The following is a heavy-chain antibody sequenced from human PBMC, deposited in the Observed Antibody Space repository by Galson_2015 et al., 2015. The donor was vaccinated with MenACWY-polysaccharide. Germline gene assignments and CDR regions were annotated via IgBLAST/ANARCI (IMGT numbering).Heavy chain of an antibody. CDR1: GFDFTRYS. D-gene: IGHD2-21*01. CDR2: ITGSSDTI. J-gene: IGHJ6*02. CDR3: ARERATVIADSNGMDV. V-gene: IGHV3-48*01. Sequence: SLRLSCAASGFDFTRYSMNWVRQAPGKGLEWLSYITGSSDTIYYADSVKGRFTISRDTAQNSLVLQLRSLTVEDTAVYYCARERATVIADSNGMDVWGQGTAVTVSS.